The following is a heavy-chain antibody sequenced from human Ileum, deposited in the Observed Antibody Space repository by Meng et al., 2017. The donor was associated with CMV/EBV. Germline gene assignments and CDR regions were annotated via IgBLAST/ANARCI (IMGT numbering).Heavy chain of an antibody. J-gene: IGHJ5*02. V-gene: IGHV4-61*01. CDR1: GAAVSSGSYY. D-gene: IGHD2-8*02. CDR3: ARSLPSTGGGWFDP. CDR2: FYYSGIP. Sequence: SGAAVSSGSYYWNWIRQSPGKGLEWIGFFYYSGIPNYNPSLKSRVTISADTSKNQFSLKLTSVTAADTAIYYCARSLPSTGGGWFDPWGQGALVTVSS.